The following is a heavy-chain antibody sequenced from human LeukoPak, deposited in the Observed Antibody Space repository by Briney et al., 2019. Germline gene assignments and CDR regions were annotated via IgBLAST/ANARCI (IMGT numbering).Heavy chain of an antibody. CDR2: IDPDGSTT. Sequence: GSLRLSCAASGFTLSDYWMHWVRQVPGEGLVWVSRIDPDGSTTNYADSVKGRFTTSRDNAKNTLYLQMNSLRAEDTALYYCTRVQAGRSGLMDVWGRGTTVTVSS. V-gene: IGHV3-74*01. CDR1: GFTLSDYW. CDR3: TRVQAGRSGLMDV. J-gene: IGHJ6*02. D-gene: IGHD2-8*02.